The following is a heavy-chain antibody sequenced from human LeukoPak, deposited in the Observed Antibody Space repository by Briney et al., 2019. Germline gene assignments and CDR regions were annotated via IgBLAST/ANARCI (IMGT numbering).Heavy chain of an antibody. CDR1: GGSFSGYY. V-gene: IGHV4-34*01. CDR3: ARMSTNHYDILTGYYIDTGVGTFDY. D-gene: IGHD3-9*01. CDR2: INHSGST. J-gene: IGHJ4*02. Sequence: SETLSLTCAVYGGSFSGYYWSWIRQPPGKGLEWIGEINHSGSTNYNPSLKSRVTISVDTSENQFSLKLSSVTAADTAVYYCARMSTNHYDILTGYYIDTGVGTFDYWGQGTLVTVSS.